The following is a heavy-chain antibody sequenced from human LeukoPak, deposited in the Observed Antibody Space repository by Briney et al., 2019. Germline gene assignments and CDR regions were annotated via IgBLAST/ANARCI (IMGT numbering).Heavy chain of an antibody. V-gene: IGHV3-7*01. J-gene: IGHJ4*02. CDR1: GFTFSSYW. D-gene: IGHD2-15*01. Sequence: GGSLRLSCAASGFTFSSYWMSWVRQAPGKGLEWVANIKQDGSEKYYVDSVKGRFTISRDNAKNSLYLQMNSLRAEDTAVYYCASSGQTYSGSSRYCSGGSCLDYWGQGTLVTVSS. CDR2: IKQDGSEK. CDR3: ASSGQTYSGSSRYCSGGSCLDY.